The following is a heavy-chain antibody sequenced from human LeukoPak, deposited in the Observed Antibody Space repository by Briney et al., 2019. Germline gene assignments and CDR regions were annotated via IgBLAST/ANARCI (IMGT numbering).Heavy chain of an antibody. CDR2: IYYSGST. D-gene: IGHD5-18*01. CDR1: GGSISSYY. V-gene: IGHV4-59*08. CDR3: ARADFGYSYGYYFDY. J-gene: IGHJ4*02. Sequence: SETLSLTCTVSGGSISSYYWSWIRQPPGKGLEWIGYIYYSGSTNYNPSLKSRVTISVDTSKNQFSLKLSSVTAADTAVYYCARADFGYSYGYYFDYWGQGTLVTVSS.